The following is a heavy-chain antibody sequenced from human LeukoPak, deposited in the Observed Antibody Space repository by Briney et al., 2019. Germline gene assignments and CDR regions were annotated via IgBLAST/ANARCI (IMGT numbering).Heavy chain of an antibody. Sequence: ASVKVSCKASGGTFSSYAISWVRQAPGQGLEWMGGIIPIFGTANYAQKFQGRVTMTEDTSTDTAYMELSSLRSEDTAVYYCATDGAVTPWPRSYYMDVWGKGTTVTVSS. J-gene: IGHJ6*03. D-gene: IGHD4-23*01. CDR3: ATDGAVTPWPRSYYMDV. CDR1: GGTFSSYA. V-gene: IGHV1-69*06. CDR2: IIPIFGTA.